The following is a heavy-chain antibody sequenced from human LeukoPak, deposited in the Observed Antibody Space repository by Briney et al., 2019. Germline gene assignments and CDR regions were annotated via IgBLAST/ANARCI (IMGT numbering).Heavy chain of an antibody. D-gene: IGHD4-17*01. J-gene: IGHJ5*02. V-gene: IGHV3-23*01. Sequence: GGSLRLSCAASGFTFSSYAMSWVRQAPGKGLEWVSAISGSGGSTYYADSVKGRFTISRDNSKNTLYLQMNSLRAADTAVYYCAKDADYGDYVAYTNWFDPWGQGTLVTVSS. CDR1: GFTFSSYA. CDR2: ISGSGGST. CDR3: AKDADYGDYVAYTNWFDP.